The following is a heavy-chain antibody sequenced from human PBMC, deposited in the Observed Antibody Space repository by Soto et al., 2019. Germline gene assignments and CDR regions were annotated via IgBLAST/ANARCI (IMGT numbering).Heavy chain of an antibody. D-gene: IGHD1-1*01. CDR2: INESGST. CDR3: ARGSGIVALPGELEDVNYDY. V-gene: IGHV4-34*01. J-gene: IGHJ4*02. Sequence: QVQLQQWGAGLVKPSETLSLSCAVYGQSFSGHSWAWIRQPPGKGLEWIGEINESGSTYYNPSLTMRVPISTATSKNQFSLKLSSVSAADTAAYFCARGSGIVALPGELEDVNYDYWGQGTLVNVSS. CDR1: GQSFSGHS.